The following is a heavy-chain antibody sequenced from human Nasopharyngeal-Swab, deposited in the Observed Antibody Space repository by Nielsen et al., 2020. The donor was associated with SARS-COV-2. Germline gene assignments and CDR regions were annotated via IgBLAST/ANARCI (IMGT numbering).Heavy chain of an antibody. CDR3: AKKVDGWYGFDY. CDR2: LTSDGAST. D-gene: IGHD6-19*01. V-gene: IGHV3-23*01. J-gene: IGHJ4*02. CDR1: GFTFSSYV. Sequence: GESLKISCAASGFTFSSYVMSWVRQAPGKGLERVSGLTSDGASTDYADSVKGRFTISRDTSKNTVYMQMNSLRAEDTAVYYCAKKVDGWYGFDYWGQGTLVTVSS.